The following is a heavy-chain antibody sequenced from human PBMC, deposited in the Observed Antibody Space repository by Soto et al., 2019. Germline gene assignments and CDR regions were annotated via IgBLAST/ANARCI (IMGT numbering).Heavy chain of an antibody. V-gene: IGHV4-59*02. D-gene: IGHD2-2*01. CDR3: ARISTYNSLDF. CDR1: GGLVSSHY. CDR2: IFYSGTT. Sequence: SEPLALTSTVSGGLVSSHYWTCIRQSPGKGLEWIGFIFYSGTTSYNPSLKSRVTISVDRSKQQFSLRLTSVTAADTAGYYWARISTYNSLDFWGPGTLFTVS. J-gene: IGHJ5*01.